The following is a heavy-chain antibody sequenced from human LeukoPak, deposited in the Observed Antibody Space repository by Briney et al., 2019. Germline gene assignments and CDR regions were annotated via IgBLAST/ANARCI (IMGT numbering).Heavy chain of an antibody. V-gene: IGHV3-23*01. D-gene: IGHD6-19*01. CDR2: ISDSGNT. CDR1: GFTFSTNA. Sequence: GGSLRLSCAASGFTFSTNAMSWARQAPGRGLGWVSAISDSGNTYYADSVKGRFTISRDNSKNTLYLQMNSLRAEDTAVYYCAKGKGSSGWFDWGQGTLVTVSS. CDR3: AKGKGSSGWFD. J-gene: IGHJ4*02.